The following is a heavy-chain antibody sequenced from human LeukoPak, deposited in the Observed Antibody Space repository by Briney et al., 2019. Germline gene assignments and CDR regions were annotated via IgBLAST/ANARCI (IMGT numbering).Heavy chain of an antibody. V-gene: IGHV3-30-3*01. CDR1: GFTFSSYA. D-gene: IGHD6-13*01. J-gene: IGHJ4*02. CDR3: AREGASRQQLVRWYFDY. Sequence: GGSLRLSCAASGFTFSSYAMHWVRQAPGKGLEWVAVISYDGSNKYYADSVKGRFTISRDNSKNTLYLQMNSLRAEDTAVYYCAREGASRQQLVRWYFDYWGQGTLVTVSS. CDR2: ISYDGSNK.